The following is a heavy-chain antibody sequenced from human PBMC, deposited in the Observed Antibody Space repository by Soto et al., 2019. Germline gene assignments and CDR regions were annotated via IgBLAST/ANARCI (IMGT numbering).Heavy chain of an antibody. J-gene: IGHJ4*01. CDR3: AHTSYFDWPLDY. CDR1: GFSLSTSGVG. CDR2: IYWNDDK. Sequence: SGPTLVNPTQTLTLTCTFSGFSLSTSGVGVGWIRQPPGKALEWLALIYWNDDKRYSPSLKSRLTITKDTSKNQVVLTMTNMDPVDTATYYRAHTSYFDWPLDYWGHGTLVTVSS. D-gene: IGHD3-9*01. V-gene: IGHV2-5*01.